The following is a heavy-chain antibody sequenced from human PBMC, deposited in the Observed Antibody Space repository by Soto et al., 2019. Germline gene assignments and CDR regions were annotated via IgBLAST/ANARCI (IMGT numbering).Heavy chain of an antibody. Sequence: QLQLQESGPGLVKPSETLSLTCTVSGGSISSSSYYWGWIRQPPGKGLEWIGSIYYSGSTYYNPSLKSRVTISVDTSKNQFSLKLSSVTAADTAVYYCARHGGYCSSTSCYTERLYWFDPWGQGTLVTVSS. CDR1: GGSISSSSYY. CDR2: IYYSGST. J-gene: IGHJ5*02. CDR3: ARHGGYCSSTSCYTERLYWFDP. D-gene: IGHD2-2*02. V-gene: IGHV4-39*01.